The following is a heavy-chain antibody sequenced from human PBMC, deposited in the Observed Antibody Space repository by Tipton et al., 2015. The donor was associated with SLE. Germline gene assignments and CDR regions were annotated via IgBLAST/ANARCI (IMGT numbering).Heavy chain of an antibody. J-gene: IGHJ4*02. CDR1: GGSFSGYY. CDR2: IYHSGST. D-gene: IGHD6-13*01. CDR3: ARGQSSGWYN. Sequence: TLSLTCAVYGGSFSGYYWSWFRQPPGKGLEWIGEIYHSGSTNYNPSLKSRVTISVDKSKNQFSLKLSSVTAADTAVYCCARGQSSGWYNWGQGTLVTVSS. V-gene: IGHV4-34*01.